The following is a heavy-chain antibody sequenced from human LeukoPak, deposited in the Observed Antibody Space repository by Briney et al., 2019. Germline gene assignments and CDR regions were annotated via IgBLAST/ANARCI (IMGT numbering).Heavy chain of an antibody. CDR3: VRGCSDSGSYPFDY. CDR2: ISSSGSTI. CDR1: GFTLSSYE. D-gene: IGHD1-26*01. J-gene: IGHJ4*02. V-gene: IGHV3-48*03. Sequence: PGGSLRLSCAASGFTLSSYEMNWVRQTPGKGLEWVSYISSSGSTIYYADSVKGRFTISRDNAKNSLYLQMNRLRAEVTAVYYCVRGCSDSGSYPFDYWGQGTLVTVSS.